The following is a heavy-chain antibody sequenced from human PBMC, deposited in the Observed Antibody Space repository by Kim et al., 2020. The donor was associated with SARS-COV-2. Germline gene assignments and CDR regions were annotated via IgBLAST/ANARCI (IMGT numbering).Heavy chain of an antibody. Sequence: ASVKVSCKASGYTFTSYDINWVRQATGQGLEWMGWMNPNSGNTGYAQKFQGRVTMTRNTSISTAYMELSSLRSEDTAVYYCARDFSSMVRGEDWFDPWGQGTLVTVSS. D-gene: IGHD3-10*01. V-gene: IGHV1-8*01. CDR3: ARDFSSMVRGEDWFDP. CDR2: MNPNSGNT. CDR1: GYTFTSYD. J-gene: IGHJ5*02.